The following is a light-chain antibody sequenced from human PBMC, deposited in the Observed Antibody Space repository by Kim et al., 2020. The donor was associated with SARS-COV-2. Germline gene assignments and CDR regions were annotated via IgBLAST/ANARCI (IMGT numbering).Light chain of an antibody. Sequence: VSRGERATSSCRASQSVNSDVAWYQQRPGQAPRLLIYDASTRATGIPARFSGSGSGTDFTLTISSLEPEDVAAYYCQQRINWPRTFGGGTKVDIK. J-gene: IGKJ4*01. CDR2: DAS. CDR3: QQRINWPRT. CDR1: QSVNSD. V-gene: IGKV3-11*01.